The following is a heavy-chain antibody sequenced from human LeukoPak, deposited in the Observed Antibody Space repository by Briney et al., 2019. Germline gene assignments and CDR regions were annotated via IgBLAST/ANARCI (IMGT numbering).Heavy chain of an antibody. J-gene: IGHJ5*02. CDR3: ARSSAGSYNWFDP. CDR1: GFTFSSHS. V-gene: IGHV3-21*01. CDR2: ISSSSSYI. D-gene: IGHD3-10*01. Sequence: GGSLRLSCAASGFTFSSHSMNWVRQAPGKGLEWVSSISSSSSYIYHADSVKGRFTISRDNAKNSLYLQMNSLRAEDTAVYYCARSSAGSYNWFDPWGQGTLVTVSS.